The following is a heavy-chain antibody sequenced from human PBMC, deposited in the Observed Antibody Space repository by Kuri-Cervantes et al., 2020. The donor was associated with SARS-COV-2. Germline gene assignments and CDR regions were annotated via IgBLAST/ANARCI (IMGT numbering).Heavy chain of an antibody. V-gene: IGHV3-30-3*01. CDR1: GYTFTGYY. J-gene: IGHJ3*02. CDR2: ISYDGSNK. Sequence: SCKASGYTFTGYYMHWVRQAPGKGLEWVAVISYDGSNKYYADSVKGRFTISRDNSKNTLYLQMNSLRAEDTAVYYCASELGENAFDIWGQGTMVTVSS. D-gene: IGHD1-26*01. CDR3: ASELGENAFDI.